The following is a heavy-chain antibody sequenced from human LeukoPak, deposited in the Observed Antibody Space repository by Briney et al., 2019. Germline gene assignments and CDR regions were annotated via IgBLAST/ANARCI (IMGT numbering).Heavy chain of an antibody. D-gene: IGHD1-26*01. CDR3: ARDGGQGPYRKEFDY. CDR1: GYTFTGYY. Sequence: ASVKVSCKASGYTFTGYYIHWVRQAPGRGLECLGWINPNSGGTNYAQKFQGRVTMTRDTSISTVYMELSRLRSDDTAVYYCARDGGQGPYRKEFDYWGQGTLVTVSS. J-gene: IGHJ4*02. CDR2: INPNSGGT. V-gene: IGHV1-2*02.